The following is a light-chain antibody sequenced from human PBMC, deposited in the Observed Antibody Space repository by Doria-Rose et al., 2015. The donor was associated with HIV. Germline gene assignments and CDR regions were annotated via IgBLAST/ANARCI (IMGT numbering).Light chain of an antibody. J-gene: IGKJ2*01. CDR2: ATS. CDR3: QQSYSIPYT. Sequence: TQPPSSLSTSVGDRVTITCRASQSISSYLNWYQQKPGKAPKLLIYATSTLQSGVPSRFSGSGSGTDFTLTISSLRPEDFGTYHCQQSYSIPYTFGQGTKLEIK. V-gene: IGKV1-39*01. CDR1: QSISSY.